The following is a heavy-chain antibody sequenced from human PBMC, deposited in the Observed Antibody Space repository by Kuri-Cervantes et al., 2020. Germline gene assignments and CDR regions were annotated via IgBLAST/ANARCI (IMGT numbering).Heavy chain of an antibody. CDR3: ASKTYSSSWWGTVDYYYGMDV. V-gene: IGHV1-2*02. Sequence: AAVKVSCKASGYSFTGCYMHWVRQAPGHGLEWMGWINPNSGGTNYAQQFQGRVTMTRDTSISTAYMELSRLRCDDTAVYYCASKTYSSSWWGTVDYYYGMDVWGQGTTVTVSS. D-gene: IGHD6-13*01. CDR2: INPNSGGT. CDR1: GYSFTGCY. J-gene: IGHJ6*02.